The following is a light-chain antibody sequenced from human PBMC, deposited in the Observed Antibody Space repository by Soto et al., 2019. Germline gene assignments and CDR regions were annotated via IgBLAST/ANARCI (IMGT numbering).Light chain of an antibody. CDR2: KAS. Sequence: DIQMTQSPSTLSASVGVRVTITCRASQSIDSWLAWYQQKPGKAPKLLIYKASTLASGVSSKFSGSGSGTEFTLTISSLQPDDFATYYCQHYNSYSTFGGGTKVEIK. J-gene: IGKJ4*01. CDR1: QSIDSW. CDR3: QHYNSYST. V-gene: IGKV1-5*03.